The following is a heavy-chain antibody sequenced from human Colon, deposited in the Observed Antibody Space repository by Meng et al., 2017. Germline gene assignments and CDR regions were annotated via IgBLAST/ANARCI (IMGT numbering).Heavy chain of an antibody. Sequence: LQLQDSGSGLVKPSQTLSLTCTVSGGSISSGDYYWSWIRQPPGKGLEWIGYIYYSGSAYYSPSLKSRVTISVDTSKNQFSLKLSSVTAADTAVYFCARVETATTNPYFDYWGQGTLVTVSS. CDR3: ARVETATTNPYFDY. D-gene: IGHD5-24*01. CDR2: IYYSGSA. V-gene: IGHV4-30-4*01. CDR1: GGSISSGDYY. J-gene: IGHJ4*02.